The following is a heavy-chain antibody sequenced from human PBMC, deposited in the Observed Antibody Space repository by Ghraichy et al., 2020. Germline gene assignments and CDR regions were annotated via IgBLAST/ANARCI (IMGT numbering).Heavy chain of an antibody. CDR1: GFTFSKYG. V-gene: IGHV3-33*08. Sequence: GGSLRLSCAASGFTFSKYGMHWVRQAPGKGLEWVAVIWYDGSKKYYADSVKGRFTISRDNSKNTMYLQMNSLRVEDTAVYYCARRGILPAFDIWGQGTMVTVSS. D-gene: IGHD1-14*01. CDR2: IWYDGSKK. J-gene: IGHJ3*02. CDR3: ARRGILPAFDI.